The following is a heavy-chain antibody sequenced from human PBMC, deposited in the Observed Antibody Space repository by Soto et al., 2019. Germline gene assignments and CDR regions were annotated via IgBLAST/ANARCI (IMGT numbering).Heavy chain of an antibody. V-gene: IGHV4-34*01. CDR1: GGSFSGYY. CDR3: ARAKGVPAAIGLDY. J-gene: IGHJ4*01. D-gene: IGHD2-2*02. CDR2: INHSGST. Sequence: SETLSLTCAVYGGSFSGYYWSWIRQPPGKGLEWIGEINHSGSTNYNPSLKSRVTISVDTSKNQFSLKLSSVTAADTAVYYCARAKGVPAAIGLDYWGHGALGIVSS.